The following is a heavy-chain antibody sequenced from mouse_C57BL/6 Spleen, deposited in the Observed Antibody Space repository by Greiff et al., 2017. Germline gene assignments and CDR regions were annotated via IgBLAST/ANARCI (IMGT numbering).Heavy chain of an antibody. J-gene: IGHJ3*01. D-gene: IGHD1-1*01. CDR1: GFTFSDFY. Sequence: EVKVVESGGGLVQSGRSLRLSCATSGFTFSDFYMEWVRQAPGKGLEWIAASRNKANDYTTEYSASVKGRFIVSRDTSQSILYLQMNALRAEDTAIYYCARDDYYGSSFAYWGQGTLVTVSA. CDR3: ARDDYYGSSFAY. CDR2: SRNKANDYTT. V-gene: IGHV7-1*01.